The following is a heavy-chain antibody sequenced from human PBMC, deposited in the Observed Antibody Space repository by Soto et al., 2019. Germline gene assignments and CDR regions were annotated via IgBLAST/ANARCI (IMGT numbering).Heavy chain of an antibody. V-gene: IGHV4-34*01. CDR1: GGSFSGYY. J-gene: IGHJ4*02. D-gene: IGHD3-10*01. CDR3: ARRRGSGSPPDFDC. Sequence: SETLSLTCAVYGGSFSGYYWSWIRQPPGKGLEWIGEINHSGSTNYNPSLKSRVTISVDTSKNQFSLKLSSVTAADTAVYYCARRRGSGSPPDFDCWGQGTLVTVSS. CDR2: INHSGST.